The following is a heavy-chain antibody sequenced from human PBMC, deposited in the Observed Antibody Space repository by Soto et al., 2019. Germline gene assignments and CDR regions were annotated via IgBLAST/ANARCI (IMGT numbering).Heavy chain of an antibody. Sequence: SVKVSCKASGGTFSSYAISWVRQAPGQGLEWMGGIIPIFGTANYAQKFQGRVTITADKSTSTAYMELSSLRSEDTAVYYCACPGYSGYDRVGYFDYWGQGTLVTVSS. D-gene: IGHD5-12*01. J-gene: IGHJ4*02. V-gene: IGHV1-69*06. CDR2: IIPIFGTA. CDR1: GGTFSSYA. CDR3: ACPGYSGYDRVGYFDY.